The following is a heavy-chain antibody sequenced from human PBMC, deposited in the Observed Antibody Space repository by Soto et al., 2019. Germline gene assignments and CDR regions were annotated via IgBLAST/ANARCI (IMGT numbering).Heavy chain of an antibody. CDR1: GYTFTSYG. V-gene: IGHV1-18*01. CDR3: ARGMSARGYYDSSGETFDP. Sequence: QVQLVQSGAEVKKPGASVKVSCKASGYTFTSYGISWVRQAPGQGLEWMGWISAYNGNTNYAQKLQGRVTMTTDTSKSTAYMELRSLRSDDTAVYYCARGMSARGYYDSSGETFDPWGQGTLVTVSS. J-gene: IGHJ5*02. D-gene: IGHD3-22*01. CDR2: ISAYNGNT.